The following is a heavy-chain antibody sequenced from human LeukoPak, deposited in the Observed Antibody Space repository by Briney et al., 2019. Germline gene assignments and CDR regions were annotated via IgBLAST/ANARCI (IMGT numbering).Heavy chain of an antibody. CDR2: IKQDGSEK. J-gene: IGHJ3*02. V-gene: IGHV3-7*03. CDR3: ARDQELWPSDAFDI. Sequence: GGSLRLSCAASGFTFSSYWMSWVRQAPGKGLEWVANIKQDGSEKYYVDSVKGRFTISRDNAKNSLYLQMNSLRAEDTVVYYCARDQELWPSDAFDIWGQGTMVTVSS. CDR1: GFTFSSYW. D-gene: IGHD5-18*01.